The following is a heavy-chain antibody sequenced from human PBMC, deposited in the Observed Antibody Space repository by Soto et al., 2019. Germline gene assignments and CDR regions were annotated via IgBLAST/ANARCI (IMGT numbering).Heavy chain of an antibody. V-gene: IGHV3-66*04. CDR2: IYSGGST. CDR3: AKLGYDSSGDAFDI. D-gene: IGHD3-22*01. Sequence: PGGSLRLSCAASGFTVSSNYMSWVRQAPGKGLEWVSVIYSGGSTYYADSVKGRFTISRDNSKNTLYLQMNSLRAEDTAVYYCAKLGYDSSGDAFDIWGQGTMVTVSS. CDR1: GFTVSSNY. J-gene: IGHJ3*02.